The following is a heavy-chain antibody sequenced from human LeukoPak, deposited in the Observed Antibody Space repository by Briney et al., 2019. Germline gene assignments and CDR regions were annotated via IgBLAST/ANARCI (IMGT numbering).Heavy chain of an antibody. CDR2: INPNSGGT. CDR3: AREGSGWIPDTHNWFDP. D-gene: IGHD6-19*01. V-gene: IGHV1-2*02. CDR1: GYTFTGYY. J-gene: IGHJ5*02. Sequence: APVKVSCKASGYTFTGYYMHWVRQAPGQGLEWMGWINPNSGGTNYAQKFQGRVTMTRDTSISTAYMELSRLRSDDTAVYYCAREGSGWIPDTHNWFDPWGQGTLVTVSS.